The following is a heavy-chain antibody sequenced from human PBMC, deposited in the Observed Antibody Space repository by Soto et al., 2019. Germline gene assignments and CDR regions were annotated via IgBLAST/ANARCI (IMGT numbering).Heavy chain of an antibody. J-gene: IGHJ4*02. Sequence: GASVKVSCKASGYTFTSNAMHWVRQAPGQRLEWMGWINAGNGNRKYSQKFQGRVTITRDTSASTAYMELSSLRSEDTAVYYCARGGPMHFDWLFHFDYWGQGTLVTVSS. CDR1: GYTFTSNA. CDR3: ARGGPMHFDWLFHFDY. CDR2: INAGNGNR. D-gene: IGHD3-9*01. V-gene: IGHV1-3*01.